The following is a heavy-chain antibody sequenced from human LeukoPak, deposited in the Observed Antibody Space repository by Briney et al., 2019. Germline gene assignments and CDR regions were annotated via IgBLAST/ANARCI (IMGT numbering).Heavy chain of an antibody. CDR3: ARDKYDFWSGSYPYYMDV. V-gene: IGHV3-11*04. D-gene: IGHD3-3*01. J-gene: IGHJ6*03. CDR2: ISSSGSTI. CDR1: GFTFSDYY. Sequence: GGSLRLSCAASGFTFSDYYMSWIRQAPGKGLEWVSYISSSGSTIYYADSVKGRFTISRDNAKNSLYLQMNSLRAEDTAVYYCARDKYDFWSGSYPYYMDVWGKGTTVAVSS.